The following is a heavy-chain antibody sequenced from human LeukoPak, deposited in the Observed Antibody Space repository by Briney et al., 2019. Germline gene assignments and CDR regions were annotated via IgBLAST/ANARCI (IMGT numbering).Heavy chain of an antibody. CDR1: GGSISSRSYY. CDR2: IYYSGST. CDR3: ARRGVAGHYYYGMDV. D-gene: IGHD6-19*01. J-gene: IGHJ6*02. Sequence: SETLSLTCTVSGGSISSRSYYWGWIRQPPGKGLEWIGSIYYSGSTYYNPSLKSRVTISVDTSKNQFSLKLSSVTAADTAVYYCARRGVAGHYYYGMDVWGQGTTVTVSS. V-gene: IGHV4-39*01.